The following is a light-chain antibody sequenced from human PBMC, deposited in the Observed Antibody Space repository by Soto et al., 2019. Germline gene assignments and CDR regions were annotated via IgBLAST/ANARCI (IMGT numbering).Light chain of an antibody. CDR3: ASWDNSLNGLYV. Sequence: QSVLTQPPSASGTPGQRVSISCSGSSSNIGSHPVNWYQQLPGTAPKLLLYGDNQRPSGVPDRFSGSKSGTSASLAISGLQSEDEAHYYRASWDNSLNGLYVFGTGTKVTV. CDR2: GDN. J-gene: IGLJ1*01. V-gene: IGLV1-44*01. CDR1: SSNIGSHP.